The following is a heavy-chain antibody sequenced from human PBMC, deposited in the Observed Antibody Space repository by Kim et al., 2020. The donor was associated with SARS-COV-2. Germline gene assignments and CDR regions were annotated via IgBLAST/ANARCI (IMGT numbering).Heavy chain of an antibody. CDR2: ISGSGGST. CDR1: GFTFSSYA. J-gene: IGHJ4*02. D-gene: IGHD1-26*01. CDR3: AKDTGGSYHPGNFDY. Sequence: GGSLRLSCAASGFTFSSYAMSWVRQAPGKGLEWVSAISGSGGSTYYADSVKGRFTISRDNSKNTLYLQMNSLRAEDTAVYYCAKDTGGSYHPGNFDYWGQGTLVTVSS. V-gene: IGHV3-23*01.